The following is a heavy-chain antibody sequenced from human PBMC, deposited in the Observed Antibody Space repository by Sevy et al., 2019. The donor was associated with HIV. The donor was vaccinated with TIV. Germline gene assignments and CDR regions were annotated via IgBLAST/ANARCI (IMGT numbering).Heavy chain of an antibody. V-gene: IGHV1-18*01. CDR3: ARGELSGWSDY. J-gene: IGHJ4*02. Sequence: ASVKVSCKASGYTLTSYGISWVRQAPGQGLEWMGWISANNGNTNYAQKLQGRVTMTTDTSTSTAYMELRSLRSADTAVYYCARGELSGWSDYWGQGTLVTVSS. CDR2: ISANNGNT. CDR1: GYTLTSYG. D-gene: IGHD6-19*01.